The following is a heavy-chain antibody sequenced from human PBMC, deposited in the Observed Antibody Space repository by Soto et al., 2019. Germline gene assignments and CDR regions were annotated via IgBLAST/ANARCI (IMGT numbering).Heavy chain of an antibody. CDR1: GYSFTSYW. D-gene: IGHD2-8*01. J-gene: IGHJ6*04. V-gene: IGHV5-10-1*01. CDR2: IDPSDSYT. Sequence: GESLKISCKGSGYSFTSYWISCVRQMPGKGLEWMGRIDPSDSYTNYSPSFQGHVTISADKSISTAYLQWSSLTASDTAMYYCARLVYAYPLYGMDVWGEGKTVTVSS. CDR3: ARLVYAYPLYGMDV.